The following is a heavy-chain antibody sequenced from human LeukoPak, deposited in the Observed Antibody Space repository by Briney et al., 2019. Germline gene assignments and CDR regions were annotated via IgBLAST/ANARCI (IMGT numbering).Heavy chain of an antibody. CDR1: GFAFRSSW. CDR3: ARDRLQFVGATTGGDY. J-gene: IGHJ4*02. V-gene: IGHV3-7*01. D-gene: IGHD1-26*01. Sequence: PGGSLRLSCAASGFAFRSSWMSWVRLAPGKGLEWVANIKQDGSEEYYVDSVKGRFTISRDNAKNSLYLQMNSLRAEDTAVYYCARDRLQFVGATTGGDYWGQGTLVTVSS. CDR2: IKQDGSEE.